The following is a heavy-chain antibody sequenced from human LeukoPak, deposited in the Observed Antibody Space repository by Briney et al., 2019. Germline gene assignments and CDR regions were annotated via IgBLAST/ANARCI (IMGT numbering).Heavy chain of an antibody. CDR1: GFTFSDQY. CDR3: AKDPQGD. D-gene: IGHD3-16*01. Sequence: GGSLRLSCAASGFTFSDQYMDWVRQTPGKGLEWVSAISGSGGSTYYANSVKGRFTISRDNSKNTLYLQMNSLRAEDTAIYYCAKDPQGDWGQGTLVTVSS. CDR2: ISGSGGST. V-gene: IGHV3-23*01. J-gene: IGHJ4*02.